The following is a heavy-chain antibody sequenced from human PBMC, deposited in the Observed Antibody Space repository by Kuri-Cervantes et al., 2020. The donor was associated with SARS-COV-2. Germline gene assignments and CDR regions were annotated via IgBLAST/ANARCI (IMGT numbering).Heavy chain of an antibody. J-gene: IGHJ5*02. D-gene: IGHD4-11*01. CDR1: GYTFTGYY. CDR3: ARVPYSNYDWFDP. Sequence: ASVKVSCKASGYTFTGYYMHWVRQAPGQGLEWMGWINPNSGGTNYAQKFQGGVTMTRDTSISTAYMELSRLRSDDTAVYYCARVPYSNYDWFDPWGQGTLVTVSS. V-gene: IGHV1-2*02. CDR2: INPNSGGT.